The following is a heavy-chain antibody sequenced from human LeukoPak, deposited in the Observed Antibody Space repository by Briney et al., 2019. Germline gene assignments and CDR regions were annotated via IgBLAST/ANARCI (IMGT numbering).Heavy chain of an antibody. Sequence: GASVKVSCKASGGTFSSYAISWVRQAPGQGLEWMGRVIPIFGTANYAQKFQGRVTITADKSTSTVYMELSSLRSEDTAVYYCATVDTTSIVSSGYYSFDYWGQGTLVTVSS. V-gene: IGHV1-69*06. D-gene: IGHD3-22*01. CDR3: ATVDTTSIVSSGYYSFDY. CDR1: GGTFSSYA. CDR2: VIPIFGTA. J-gene: IGHJ4*02.